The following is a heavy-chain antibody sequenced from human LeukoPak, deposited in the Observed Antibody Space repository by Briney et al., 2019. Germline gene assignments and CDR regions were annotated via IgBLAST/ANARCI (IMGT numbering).Heavy chain of an antibody. CDR3: AGGKYFDP. D-gene: IGHD3-9*01. J-gene: IGHJ5*02. CDR1: GDSVSINSAA. V-gene: IGHV6-1*01. Sequence: SQTLSLTCAISGDSVSINSAAWSWIRQSPSRGLEWLGRTYYRSKWYNDYAISVKSRISINADTSKNQFSLQLNSVTPEDTAVYSWAGGKYFDPGGQETLVTVPS. CDR2: TYYRSKWYN.